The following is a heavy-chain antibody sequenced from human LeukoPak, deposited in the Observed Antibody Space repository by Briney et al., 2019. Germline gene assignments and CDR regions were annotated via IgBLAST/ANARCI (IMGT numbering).Heavy chain of an antibody. V-gene: IGHV4-30-2*01. CDR2: IYHSGST. J-gene: IGHJ5*02. CDR3: ARGYYDFWSGYSSENWFDP. CDR1: GGSISSGGYS. Sequence: PSETLSLTCAVSGGSISSGGYSWSWIRQPPGKGLEWVGYIYHSGSTYYNPSLKSRVTISVDRSKNQFSLKLSSVTAADTAVYYCARGYYDFWSGYSSENWFDPWGQGTLVTVSS. D-gene: IGHD3-3*01.